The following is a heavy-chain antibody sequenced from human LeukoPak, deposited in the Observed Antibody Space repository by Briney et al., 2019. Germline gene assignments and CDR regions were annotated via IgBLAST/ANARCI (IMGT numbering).Heavy chain of an antibody. V-gene: IGHV1-8*01. CDR2: MNPHSGYN. Sequence: ASVKVSCKASGYTFTNYDINWVRQATGQGLEWMGWMNPHSGYNGYAQKFQGRVTMTRNTSISTAYMELSSLTSDDTAVYFCAREFNSSGSRFDPWGQGTLVTVSS. CDR1: GYTFTNYD. CDR3: AREFNSSGSRFDP. J-gene: IGHJ5*02. D-gene: IGHD6-6*01.